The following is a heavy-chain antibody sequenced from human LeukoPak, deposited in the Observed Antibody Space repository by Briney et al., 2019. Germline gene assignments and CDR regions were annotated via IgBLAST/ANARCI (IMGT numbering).Heavy chain of an antibody. J-gene: IGHJ4*02. CDR3: ARGRSFGELGVY. V-gene: IGHV1-2*02. CDR2: INPNSDVT. CDR1: GYTFIDYY. Sequence: ASVKVSCKASGYTFIDYYIHWVRQTPGQGLEWMGSINPNSDVTNYAQNFQGRVTMTRDTFIRTAYMELRRLTSDDTAVYYCARGRSFGELGVYWGQGTLVTVST. D-gene: IGHD3-10*01.